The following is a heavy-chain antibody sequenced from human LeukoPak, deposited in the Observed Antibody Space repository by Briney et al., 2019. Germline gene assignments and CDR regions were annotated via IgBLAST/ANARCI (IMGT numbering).Heavy chain of an antibody. CDR1: RFTFSSYA. Sequence: GGSLRLSCAASRFTFSSYAMSWVRQAPGKGLEWVSAISGSGGSTYYADSVKGRFTISRDNSKNTLYLQMNSLRAEDTAVYYCAKDPTVVVVVAATSDYWGQGTLVTVSS. CDR2: ISGSGGST. J-gene: IGHJ4*02. D-gene: IGHD2-15*01. CDR3: AKDPTVVVVVAATSDY. V-gene: IGHV3-23*01.